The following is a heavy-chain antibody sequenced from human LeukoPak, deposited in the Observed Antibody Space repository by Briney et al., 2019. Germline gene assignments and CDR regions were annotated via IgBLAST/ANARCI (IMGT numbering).Heavy chain of an antibody. V-gene: IGHV3-74*01. Sequence: GGSLRLSCAASGFTFSSYWMHWVRQAPGKGLVWVSRINSDGSSTSYADSVKGRFTISRDNAKNTLYLQMNSLRVEDTAVYYCARVANITTFGMDVWGQGTTATVSS. D-gene: IGHD3-9*01. CDR3: ARVANITTFGMDV. CDR2: INSDGSST. J-gene: IGHJ6*02. CDR1: GFTFSSYW.